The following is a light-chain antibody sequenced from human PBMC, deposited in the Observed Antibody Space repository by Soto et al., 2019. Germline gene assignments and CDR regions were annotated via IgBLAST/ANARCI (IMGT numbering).Light chain of an antibody. CDR3: ASYTTSSTSV. CDR2: DVS. Sequence: QSALTQPASVSGSPGQSIAISCTGASSDVGAFNYVSWYQQHPGKAPKFMIFDVSSRPSGVSDRFSGSKSGNTASLTISGLQTEDEADYYCASYTTSSTSVFGTGTKVTVL. CDR1: SSDVGAFNY. V-gene: IGLV2-14*03. J-gene: IGLJ1*01.